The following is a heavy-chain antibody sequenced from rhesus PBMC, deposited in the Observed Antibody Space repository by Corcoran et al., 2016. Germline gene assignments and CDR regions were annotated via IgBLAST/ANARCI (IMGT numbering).Heavy chain of an antibody. CDR1: GDSLSDSFW. V-gene: IGHV4S10*01. Sequence: QAQLQESGPGVVKPSETLSLTCAVSGDSLSDSFWWTWIRQPPGKGLEWIGSIYGSSASTYYHPSLKSRVTISKYTSKNQFALKLNSVAAADAAVYYCATSRWCFDLWGPGTPITISS. CDR2: IYGSSAST. J-gene: IGHJ2*01. CDR3: ATSRWCFDL.